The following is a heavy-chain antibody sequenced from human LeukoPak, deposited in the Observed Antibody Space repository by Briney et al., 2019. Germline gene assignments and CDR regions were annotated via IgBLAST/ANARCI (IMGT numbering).Heavy chain of an antibody. CDR3: ARDLANTGWYTFDY. D-gene: IGHD6-19*01. CDR2: TYHRSKWYN. Sequence: PSQTLSLTCDISGDSVSSINGAWNWIRQSPSRGLEWLGRTYHRSKWYNEYAESMKGRMTITPDTSNNRFSLQLNSVTPDDTAVYYCARDLANTGWYTFDYWGQGTLVTVSS. V-gene: IGHV6-1*01. J-gene: IGHJ4*02. CDR1: GDSVSSINGA.